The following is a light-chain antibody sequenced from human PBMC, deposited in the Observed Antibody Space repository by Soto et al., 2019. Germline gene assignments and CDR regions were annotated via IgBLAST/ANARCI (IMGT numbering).Light chain of an antibody. CDR2: DVS. J-gene: IGLJ2*01. V-gene: IGLV2-14*01. CDR3: SSYTCGGSLVV. Sequence: QSALTQPASVSGSPGQSITISCTGTSSDVGGYNYVSWYQQHPGKAPKLMIYDVSNRPSGVSNRFSGSKSGNTASLTISGLQAEDEDDYYCSSYTCGGSLVVFGGGTKLTVL. CDR1: SSDVGGYNY.